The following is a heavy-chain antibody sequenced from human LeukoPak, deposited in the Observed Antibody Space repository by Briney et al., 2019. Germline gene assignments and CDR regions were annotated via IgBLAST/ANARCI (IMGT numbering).Heavy chain of an antibody. CDR1: GFTFSNYA. Sequence: PGGPLRLSCAASGFTFSNYAMHWVRQAPGKGLEYVSSISSNGGSTYHADSVKGRFTISRDNSKNTLYLRMSSLRAEDTAVYYCVKQGGYGPHWYFDLWGRGTLVTVSS. D-gene: IGHD5-12*01. J-gene: IGHJ2*01. CDR2: ISSNGGST. CDR3: VKQGGYGPHWYFDL. V-gene: IGHV3-64D*06.